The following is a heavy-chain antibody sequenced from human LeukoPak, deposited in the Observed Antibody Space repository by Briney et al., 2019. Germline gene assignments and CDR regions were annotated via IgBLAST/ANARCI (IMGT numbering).Heavy chain of an antibody. Sequence: GGSLRLSSAVSGVTLSSYNMNCGCDTPGERVWCVSPISSSSSYIYYADSVKGRFTISRDKAKNSLYLQMNSLRAEDTAVYYCAELGITMIGGVWGKGTTVTISP. CDR3: AELGITMIGGV. CDR1: GVTLSSYN. J-gene: IGHJ6*04. D-gene: IGHD3-10*02. V-gene: IGHV3-21*01. CDR2: ISSSSSYI.